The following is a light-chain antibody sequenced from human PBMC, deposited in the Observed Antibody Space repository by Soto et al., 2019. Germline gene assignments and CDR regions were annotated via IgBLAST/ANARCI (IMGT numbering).Light chain of an antibody. CDR1: QSVGNN. CDR2: YAS. V-gene: IGKV3-15*01. Sequence: EIMMTQSPATLSVSPGERATLSCRASQSVGNNLAWYQQKPGQAPRLLIYYASTRATGISPRFSGSGSVTEFTLTISNLQSEDFALYYCQQYNDWPPITFGQGTRLEIK. CDR3: QQYNDWPPIT. J-gene: IGKJ5*01.